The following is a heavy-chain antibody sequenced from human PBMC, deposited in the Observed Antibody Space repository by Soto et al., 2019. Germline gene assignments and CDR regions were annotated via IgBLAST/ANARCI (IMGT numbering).Heavy chain of an antibody. D-gene: IGHD5-18*01. Sequence: SETLSLTCAVYGGSFSGYYWSWIRQPPGKGLEWIGEINHSGSTNYNPSLKSRVTISVDTSKNQFSLKLSSVTAADTAVYYCARGQKSGYSYEWGQGTLVTVSS. CDR3: ARGQKSGYSYE. J-gene: IGHJ4*02. CDR1: GGSFSGYY. V-gene: IGHV4-34*01. CDR2: INHSGST.